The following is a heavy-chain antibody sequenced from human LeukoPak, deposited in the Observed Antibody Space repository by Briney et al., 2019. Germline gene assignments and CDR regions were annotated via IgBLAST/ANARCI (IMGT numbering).Heavy chain of an antibody. J-gene: IGHJ4*02. CDR3: ARGDDGRSLDY. Sequence: GGSLRLSCAAPGFTFSSHAMSWVRRAPGKGLEWVSGLIENGATTYYADSAKGRFTISRDNSENTLFLQMNSLRVEDSALYYCARGDDGRSLDYWGQGTRVTVSS. V-gene: IGHV3-23*01. D-gene: IGHD1-1*01. CDR2: LIENGATT. CDR1: GFTFSSHA.